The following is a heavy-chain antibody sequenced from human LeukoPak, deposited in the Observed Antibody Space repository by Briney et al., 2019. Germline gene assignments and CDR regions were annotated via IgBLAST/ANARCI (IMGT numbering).Heavy chain of an antibody. Sequence: GGSLRLSCAASGFTFSNYWMHWVRQAPGKGLEWVSLLYTGGSTYYADSVKGRFTISNDKSKNTLDLQLNSLRAEDTALYYCARYSITSRGVFDYWGQGTLVIVSS. V-gene: IGHV3-53*01. CDR1: GFTFSNYW. CDR2: LYTGGST. CDR3: ARYSITSRGVFDY. J-gene: IGHJ4*02. D-gene: IGHD6-6*01.